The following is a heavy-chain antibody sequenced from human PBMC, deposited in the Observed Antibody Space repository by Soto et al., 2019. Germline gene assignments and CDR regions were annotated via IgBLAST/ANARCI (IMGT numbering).Heavy chain of an antibody. J-gene: IGHJ6*02. V-gene: IGHV1-69*01. Sequence: QVQLVQSGAEVKKPGSSVKVSCKASGGTFSSYAISWVRQAPGQGLEWMGGIIPIFGTANYAQKFQGRVTITADESTSTAYMELSSLRSEDTAVYYCARADSSGSYYRLFYSNHYYGMDVWGQGTTVTVSS. CDR1: GGTFSSYA. D-gene: IGHD3-10*01. CDR3: ARADSSGSYYRLFYSNHYYGMDV. CDR2: IIPIFGTA.